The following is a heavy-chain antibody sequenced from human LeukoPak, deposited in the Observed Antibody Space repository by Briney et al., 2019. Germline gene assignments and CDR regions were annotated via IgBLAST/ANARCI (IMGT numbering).Heavy chain of an antibody. V-gene: IGHV4-34*01. CDR3: ARRWSGYYSIGWFDP. CDR2: INHSGST. CDR1: GGSFSGYY. Sequence: SETLSLTCAVYGGSFSGYYWSWIRQPSGKGLEWIGEINHSGSTNYNPSLKSRVTISVDTSKNQFSLKLSSVTAADTAVYYCARRWSGYYSIGWFDPWGQGTLVTVSS. J-gene: IGHJ5*02. D-gene: IGHD3-3*01.